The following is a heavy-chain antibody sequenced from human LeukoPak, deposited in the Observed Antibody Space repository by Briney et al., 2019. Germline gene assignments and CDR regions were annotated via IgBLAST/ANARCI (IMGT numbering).Heavy chain of an antibody. J-gene: IGHJ4*02. CDR2: ISGSGGST. Sequence: GGSLRLSCAASRLIFSSYAMSWVRQAPGKGLEWVSVISGSGGSTDYADSVKGRFTISRDNSKNTLYLQMNSLRAEDTAVYYCAKDPSFTFNFDYWGQGTLVTVSS. CDR3: AKDPSFTFNFDY. D-gene: IGHD3-16*01. CDR1: RLIFSSYA. V-gene: IGHV3-23*01.